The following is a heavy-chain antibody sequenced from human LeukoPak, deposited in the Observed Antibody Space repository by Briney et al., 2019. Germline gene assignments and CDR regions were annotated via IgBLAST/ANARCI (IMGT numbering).Heavy chain of an antibody. CDR3: ARGPDGY. CDR1: GFPFSSYA. V-gene: IGHV3-7*01. Sequence: GGSLRLSCAASGFPFSSYAMSWVRQAPGKGLEWVANIKQDGSEKYYVDSVKGRFTISRDNAKNSLYLQMNSLRAEDTAVYYCARGPDGYWGQGTLVTVSS. J-gene: IGHJ4*02. CDR2: IKQDGSEK.